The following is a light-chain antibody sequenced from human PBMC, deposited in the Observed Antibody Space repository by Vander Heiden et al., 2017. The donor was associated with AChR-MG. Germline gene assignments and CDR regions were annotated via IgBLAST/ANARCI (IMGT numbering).Light chain of an antibody. J-gene: IGKJ1*01. CDR2: AAS. Sequence: DIQMTQSPFSLSASVGDRVTIPCRASQTIGNYLNWYQQKPGRAPRLLIFAASNLRSGVPSRFTGSGSGTDFILTISSLQPEDFATYYCQQTDNIPQTFGQGTKVEIK. CDR1: QTIGNY. CDR3: QQTDNIPQT. V-gene: IGKV1-39*01.